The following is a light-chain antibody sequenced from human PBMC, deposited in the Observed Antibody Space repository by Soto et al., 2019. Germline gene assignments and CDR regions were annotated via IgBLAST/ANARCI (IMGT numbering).Light chain of an antibody. CDR1: QSVSSN. J-gene: IGKJ3*01. Sequence: EIVMTQSPATLSVSPGERATLSCRASQSVSSNLAWYQQKPGQAPRLLIYGASTRATGIPARFSGSRSGTEFTLTICSLQSEDFAVYYCQQYNNWPPSFGPGTKVDIK. V-gene: IGKV3-15*01. CDR2: GAS. CDR3: QQYNNWPPS.